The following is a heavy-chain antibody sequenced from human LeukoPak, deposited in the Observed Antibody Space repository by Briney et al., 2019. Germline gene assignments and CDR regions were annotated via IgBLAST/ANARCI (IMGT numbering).Heavy chain of an antibody. Sequence: ASVKLSCKVSGYTLTDLSMHWVRQAPGKGLGWMGGFDREDGATIYAQKFQGRVTMTEDTSTDTAYMELSSLRSEDTAVYYCATERKSTGFDYWGQGTLVTVAS. CDR1: GYTLTDLS. D-gene: IGHD2-2*01. CDR2: FDREDGAT. CDR3: ATERKSTGFDY. V-gene: IGHV1-24*01. J-gene: IGHJ4*02.